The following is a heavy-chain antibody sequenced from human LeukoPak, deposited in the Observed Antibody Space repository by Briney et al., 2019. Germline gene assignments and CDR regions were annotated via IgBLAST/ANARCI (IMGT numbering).Heavy chain of an antibody. D-gene: IGHD3-3*01. CDR2: IYTSGSA. CDR3: ARDYDFRSGYYTYGMDV. Sequence: SETLSLTCTVSGGSISSYYWSWIRQPAGKGLEWIGRIYTSGSANYNPSLKSRVTMSVDTSKNQFSLKLSSVTAADTAVYYCARDYDFRSGYYTYGMDVWGQGTTVTVSS. J-gene: IGHJ6*02. V-gene: IGHV4-4*07. CDR1: GGSISSYY.